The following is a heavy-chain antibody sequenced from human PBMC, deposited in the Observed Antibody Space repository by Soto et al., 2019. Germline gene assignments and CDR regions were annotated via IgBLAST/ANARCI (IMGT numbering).Heavy chain of an antibody. V-gene: IGHV3-23*01. CDR2: ISGSGGTT. CDR1: GFTFSSYA. CDR3: AKGRAPFLGRGMDV. Sequence: EVQLLESGGGLVQPGGSLRLSCAASGFTFSSYAMSWVRQAAGKGLEWVSDISGSGGTTYYADSVKGRFTISRDSSKNKRYLQMNSLRAEDTAVYYCAKGRAPFLGRGMDVWGQGTTVTVSS. J-gene: IGHJ6*02.